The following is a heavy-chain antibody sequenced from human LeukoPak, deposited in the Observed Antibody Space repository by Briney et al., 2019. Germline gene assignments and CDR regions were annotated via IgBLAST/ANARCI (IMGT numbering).Heavy chain of an antibody. D-gene: IGHD4-17*01. CDR2: IYHSGST. CDR3: AHDYGDYFDN. V-gene: IGHV4-4*02. CDR1: GGSISSSNW. J-gene: IGHJ4*02. Sequence: PSGTLSLTCAVSGGSISSSNWWSWVRPPPGKGLEWIGEIYHSGSTNYNPSLKSRLTLSVDTSKNQFSLKLSSVTAADTAMYYCAHDYGDYFDNWGQGTPVTVSS.